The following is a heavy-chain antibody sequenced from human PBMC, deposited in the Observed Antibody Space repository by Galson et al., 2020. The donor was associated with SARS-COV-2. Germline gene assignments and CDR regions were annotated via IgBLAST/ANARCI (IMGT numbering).Heavy chain of an antibody. CDR1: GGSISSYY. CDR3: ARGTYYYDSSGYYYSDAFDI. J-gene: IGHJ3*02. V-gene: IGHV4-4*07. D-gene: IGHD3-22*01. Sequence: ETSETLSLTCTVSGGSISSYYWSWIRQPAGKGLEWIGRIYTSGSTNYNPSLKSRVTMSVDTSKNQFSLKLSSVTAADTAVYYCARGTYYYDSSGYYYSDAFDIWGQGTMVTVSS. CDR2: IYTSGST.